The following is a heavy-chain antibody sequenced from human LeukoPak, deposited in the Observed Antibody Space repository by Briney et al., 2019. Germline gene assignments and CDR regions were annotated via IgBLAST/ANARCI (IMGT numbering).Heavy chain of an antibody. V-gene: IGHV1-69*05. J-gene: IGHJ3*02. CDR3: ARDEGPYAFDI. Sequence: ASVKVSCKASGGTFSSYAISWVRQAPGQGLEWMGGIIPIFAAANYAQKFQGRVTITTDESTYTAYMELSSLRSDDTAVYYCARDEGPYAFDIWGQGTVVTVSS. CDR2: IIPIFAAA. CDR1: GGTFSSYA.